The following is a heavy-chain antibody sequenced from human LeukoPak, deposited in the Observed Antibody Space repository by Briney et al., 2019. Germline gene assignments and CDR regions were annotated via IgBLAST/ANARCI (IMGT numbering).Heavy chain of an antibody. D-gene: IGHD6-6*01. V-gene: IGHV3-30*02. Sequence: GGSLRLSCAASGFTFSSYGMHWVRQAPGKGLEWVAFIRYDGSNKYYADSVKGRFTISRDNSKNTLYLQMNSLRAEDTAVYYCAKDSEEEQLALDYWGQGTLVTVSS. CDR3: AKDSEEEQLALDY. CDR2: IRYDGSNK. CDR1: GFTFSSYG. J-gene: IGHJ4*02.